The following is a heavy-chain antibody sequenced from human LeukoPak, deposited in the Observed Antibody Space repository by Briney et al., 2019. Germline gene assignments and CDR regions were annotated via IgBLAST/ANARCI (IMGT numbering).Heavy chain of an antibody. Sequence: SETLSLTCAVYGGSFNGFYWGWIPQPPGKGLEWIGEINQSGSTVNHVGPTKYNPCLNGRVTISIDTSKNQFSLKLTSVTAADTAVYYCARAHYDSSGSHILFDYWSQGTLVTVSS. V-gene: IGHV4-34*01. CDR2: INQSGSTVNHVGPT. CDR1: GGSFNGFY. J-gene: IGHJ4*02. CDR3: ARAHYDSSGSHILFDY. D-gene: IGHD3-22*01.